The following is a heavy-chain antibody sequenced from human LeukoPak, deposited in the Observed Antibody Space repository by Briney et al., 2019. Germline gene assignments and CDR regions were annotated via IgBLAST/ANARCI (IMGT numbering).Heavy chain of an antibody. J-gene: IGHJ4*02. CDR3: ARDRVSGGYVTFDY. CDR2: MNPSGGST. V-gene: IGHV1-46*01. Sequence: ASVKVSCKASGYTLTNHYIHWVRQAPGQGLEWMGIMNPSGGSTSYPQKLQGRVTMTRDTSTSTVYMELSSLRSEDTAVYYCARDRVSGGYVTFDYWGQGTLVTVSS. CDR1: GYTLTNHY. D-gene: IGHD5-12*01.